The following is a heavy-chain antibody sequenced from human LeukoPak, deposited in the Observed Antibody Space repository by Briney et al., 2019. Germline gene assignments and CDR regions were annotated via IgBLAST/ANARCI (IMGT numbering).Heavy chain of an antibody. V-gene: IGHV4-34*01. CDR3: STGPGGLAARPLKVDS. Sequence: SETLSHTRAVYGGSFSSYYWSWIRQPPGKGLEWSGEINHSGSTNYNPSLKTRVTISVDTSKNQLSLKLRSVTAAHTAVYYCSTGPGGLAARPLKVDSGGQGT. D-gene: IGHD6-6*01. CDR2: INHSGST. CDR1: GGSFSSYY. J-gene: IGHJ5*01.